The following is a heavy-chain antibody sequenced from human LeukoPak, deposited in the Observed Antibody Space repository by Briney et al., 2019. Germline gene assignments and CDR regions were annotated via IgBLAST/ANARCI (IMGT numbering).Heavy chain of an antibody. Sequence: PSETLSLTCAVYGGSFSGFYWNWIRQPPGKELEWIGYIYYSGSTNYNPSLKSRVTISVDTSKNQFSLKLSSVTAADTAVYYCARIYSSSWYYDYWGQGTLVTVSS. V-gene: IGHV4-59*01. J-gene: IGHJ4*02. CDR1: GGSFSGFY. CDR3: ARIYSSSWYYDY. CDR2: IYYSGST. D-gene: IGHD6-13*01.